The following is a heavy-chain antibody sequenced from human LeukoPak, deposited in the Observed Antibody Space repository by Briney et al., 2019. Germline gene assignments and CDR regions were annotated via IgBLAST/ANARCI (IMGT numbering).Heavy chain of an antibody. D-gene: IGHD3-22*01. Sequence: ASVKVSCKASGYTFTSYGTSWVRQAPGQGLEWMGWISAYNGNTNYAQKLQGRVTMTTDTSTSTAYMELRSLRSDDTAVYYCARGGRDYYDSSGYYRDDYWGQGTLVTVSS. CDR2: ISAYNGNT. CDR1: GYTFTSYG. V-gene: IGHV1-18*01. J-gene: IGHJ4*02. CDR3: ARGGRDYYDSSGYYRDDY.